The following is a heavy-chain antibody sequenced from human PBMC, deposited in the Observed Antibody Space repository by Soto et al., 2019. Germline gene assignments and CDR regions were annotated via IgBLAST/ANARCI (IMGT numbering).Heavy chain of an antibody. CDR2: IIPIFGTA. Sequence: QVQLVQSGAEVKKPGSSVKVSCKASVGTFSSYAISWVRQAPGQGLEWMGGIIPIFGTANYAQKFQGRVTITADESTSTAYMELSSRRSEDTAVYDCARRNGYGYIDYWGQGTLGTVSS. J-gene: IGHJ4*02. D-gene: IGHD5-18*01. V-gene: IGHV1-69*12. CDR3: ARRNGYGYIDY. CDR1: VGTFSSYA.